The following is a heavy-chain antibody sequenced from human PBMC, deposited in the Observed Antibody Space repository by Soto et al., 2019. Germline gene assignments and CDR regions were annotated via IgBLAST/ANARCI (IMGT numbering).Heavy chain of an antibody. CDR3: ANEVAAAGTGYSDY. CDR2: IDASGGRT. J-gene: IGHJ4*02. V-gene: IGHV3-23*01. Sequence: EVQLLESGGGLVQPGGSLRLSCAVSAFAFSSYAMSWVRQAPGKGLEWVSAIDASGGRTYYADSVKGRFTISRDNSKNTLYLQMNSLRAEDTAVYYWANEVAAAGTGYSDYWGQGTLVTVSS. CDR1: AFAFSSYA. D-gene: IGHD6-13*01.